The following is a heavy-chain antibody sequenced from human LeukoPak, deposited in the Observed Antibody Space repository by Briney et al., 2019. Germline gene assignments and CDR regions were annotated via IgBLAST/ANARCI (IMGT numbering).Heavy chain of an antibody. Sequence: SETLSLTCTVSGGSISSSSYYWGWIRQPPGKGLEWIGSIYYSGSTYYNPSLKSRVTISVGTSKNQFSLKLSSVTAADTAVYYCARDLYYDSSGSIDYWGQGTLVTVSS. D-gene: IGHD3-22*01. V-gene: IGHV4-39*07. CDR2: IYYSGST. J-gene: IGHJ4*02. CDR1: GGSISSSSYY. CDR3: ARDLYYDSSGSIDY.